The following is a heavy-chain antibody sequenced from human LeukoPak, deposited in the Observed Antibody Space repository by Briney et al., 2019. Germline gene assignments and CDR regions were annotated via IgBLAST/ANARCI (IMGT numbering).Heavy chain of an antibody. V-gene: IGHV3-30*02. CDR3: AKGNCGGDCYTYYYFYMDV. D-gene: IGHD2-21*02. CDR2: IRFDGSNK. CDR1: GFTFSSYG. J-gene: IGHJ6*03. Sequence: TGGSLRLSCAASGFTFSSYGMHWVRQAPGKGQEGVAFIRFDGSNKYYADSVKGRFTISRDNSKLYLQMNGLRAEDTAVYYCAKGNCGGDCYTYYYFYMDVWGKGTTVTVSS.